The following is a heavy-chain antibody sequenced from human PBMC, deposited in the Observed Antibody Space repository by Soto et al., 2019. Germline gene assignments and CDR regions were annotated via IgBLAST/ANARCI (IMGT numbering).Heavy chain of an antibody. J-gene: IGHJ5*02. CDR1: GFTFSSYA. V-gene: IGHV3-23*01. Sequence: QSGGSLRLSCAASGFTFSSYAMSWVRQAPGKGLEWVSAISGSGGSTYYADSVKGRFTISRDNSKNTLYLQMNSLRAEDTAVYYCAKDPGDIIAVPGWFDPWGQGTLVTVSS. CDR3: AKDPGDIIAVPGWFDP. D-gene: IGHD2-2*01. CDR2: ISGSGGST.